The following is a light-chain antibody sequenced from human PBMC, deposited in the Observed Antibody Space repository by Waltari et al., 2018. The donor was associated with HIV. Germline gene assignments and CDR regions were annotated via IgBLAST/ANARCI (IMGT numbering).Light chain of an antibody. CDR2: DAS. CDR1: ENINNY. Sequence: EIVLTQSPATLSLSPGERATLSCTASENINNYLAWYQQKPGHPPRLFLYDASNRAPGVPDRFSGGGSETHFALTISSLEPEDFAVYYCQQRRNWPLTFGGGTKVEMK. V-gene: IGKV3-11*01. CDR3: QQRRNWPLT. J-gene: IGKJ4*01.